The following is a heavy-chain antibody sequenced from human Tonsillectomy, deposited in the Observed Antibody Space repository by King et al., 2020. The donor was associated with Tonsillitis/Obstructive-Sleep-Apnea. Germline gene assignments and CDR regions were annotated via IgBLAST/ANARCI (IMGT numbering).Heavy chain of an antibody. Sequence: VQLVESGGGLVKPGGSLRLSCAASRFTFSSYTMNWVRQAPGKGLEWVSCISSSNRYIYYADSVKGRFTMSRDDAKKSLYLQMNSMRAEDTAVDYCARVSLDYGGKSAFDYWGQGTLVTVSS. V-gene: IGHV3-21*01. D-gene: IGHD4-23*01. CDR3: ARVSLDYGGKSAFDY. J-gene: IGHJ4*02. CDR2: ISSSNRYI. CDR1: RFTFSSYT.